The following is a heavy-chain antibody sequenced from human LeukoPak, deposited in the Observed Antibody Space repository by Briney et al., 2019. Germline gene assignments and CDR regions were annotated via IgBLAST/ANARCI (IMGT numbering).Heavy chain of an antibody. Sequence: GGSLRLSCAASGFTFRNYAMSWVRQAPGKGLEWVSYISSSGSTIYYADSVKGRFTISRDNAKNSLYLQMDSLRAEDTAVYYCARDAPRSIAAAVPYWYFDLWGRGTLVTVSS. CDR1: GFTFRNYA. V-gene: IGHV3-48*03. CDR2: ISSSGSTI. D-gene: IGHD6-13*01. CDR3: ARDAPRSIAAAVPYWYFDL. J-gene: IGHJ2*01.